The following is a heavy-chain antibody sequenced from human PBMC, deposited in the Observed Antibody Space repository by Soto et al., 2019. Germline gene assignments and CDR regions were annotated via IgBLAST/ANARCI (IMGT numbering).Heavy chain of an antibody. CDR2: IYYNGKT. D-gene: IGHD2-21*02. Sequence: PSETLSLTCTLSGVSITSGAYYRTWVRPHPGEGLEWIGYIYYNGKTYFSPSLKSRLTISIDTSKNQFSLKLSSVTTADTDMYYCARARLRAVYAFDFWGQGSMVTVSS. V-gene: IGHV4-31*03. J-gene: IGHJ3*01. CDR3: ARARLRAVYAFDF. CDR1: GVSITSGAYY.